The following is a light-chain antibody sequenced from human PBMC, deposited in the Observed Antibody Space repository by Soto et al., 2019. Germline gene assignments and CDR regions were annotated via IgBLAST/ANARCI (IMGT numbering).Light chain of an antibody. CDR1: QSISNY. Sequence: DIQMTQSPSSLSASVGDRVTITCRASQSISNYLNWYQQKPGNAPKLLIYAASSLQTEVPSRFSGSVSGTDFSLTISCLQPEDFATYFCQQSFSTWWTLGQGTKVEIK. CDR2: AAS. CDR3: QQSFSTWWT. J-gene: IGKJ1*01. V-gene: IGKV1-39*01.